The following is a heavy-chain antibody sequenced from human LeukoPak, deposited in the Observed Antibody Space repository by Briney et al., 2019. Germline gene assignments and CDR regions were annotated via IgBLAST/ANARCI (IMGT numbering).Heavy chain of an antibody. CDR3: AKDGYCSSTSCYPNHFDS. V-gene: IGHV3-30*18. D-gene: IGHD2-2*03. CDR1: GVTLSPYA. J-gene: IGHJ4*02. Sequence: GGSPRLSCAGSGVTLSPYAMHWVRQAPGKGLEWVALISNDGSNKYYADSVKGRFTISRDNSKNTLDLQMNSLRAEDTAVYYCAKDGYCSSTSCYPNHFDSWGQGTLVIVSS. CDR2: ISNDGSNK.